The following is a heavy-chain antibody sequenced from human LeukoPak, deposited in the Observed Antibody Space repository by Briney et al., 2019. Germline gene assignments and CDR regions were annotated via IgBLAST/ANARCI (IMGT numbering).Heavy chain of an antibody. V-gene: IGHV5-51*01. J-gene: IGHJ4*02. CDR3: ARTLYYDSSGYRPDY. CDR2: IYPGDPDT. CDR1: GYSFSSYW. D-gene: IGHD3-22*01. Sequence: GESLKISCKGSGYSFSSYWIAWVRQMPGEGLEWMGIIYPGDPDTRYRPSFQGQVTISADKSISTAYLQWSSLKASDTAMYYCARTLYYDSSGYRPDYWGQGTQVTVSS.